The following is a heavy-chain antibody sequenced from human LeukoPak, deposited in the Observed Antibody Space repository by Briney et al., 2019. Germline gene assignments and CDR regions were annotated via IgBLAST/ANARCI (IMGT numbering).Heavy chain of an antibody. CDR2: ISGSGGST. CDR1: GFTFSSYA. D-gene: IGHD6-13*01. CDR3: AKDGYSSTYYFDY. V-gene: IGHV3-23*01. Sequence: PGGSLRLSCAASGFTFSSYAMSWVRQAPGKGLEWVSAISGSGGSTYYADSVKGRFTISRDNSKNTLYLQMNSLRAEDTAVYHCAKDGYSSTYYFDYWGQGTLVTVSS. J-gene: IGHJ4*02.